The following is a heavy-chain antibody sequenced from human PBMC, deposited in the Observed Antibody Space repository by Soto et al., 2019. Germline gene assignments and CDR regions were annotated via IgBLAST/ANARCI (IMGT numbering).Heavy chain of an antibody. CDR3: SKADGEQSLVPHLDN. CDR2: ISCCGGST. V-gene: IGHV3-23*01. Sequence: EVQLLESGGGVVQPGGSLRLACVASGFNFKKFAMAWVRQAPGEGLEWVSGISCCGGSTSYADSVKGRFSIVRDDSKHTLSLQMNSLRVEHTALSYCSKADGEQSLVPHLDNLGQGTLVTVS. D-gene: IGHD6-19*01. J-gene: IGHJ4*02. CDR1: GFNFKKFA.